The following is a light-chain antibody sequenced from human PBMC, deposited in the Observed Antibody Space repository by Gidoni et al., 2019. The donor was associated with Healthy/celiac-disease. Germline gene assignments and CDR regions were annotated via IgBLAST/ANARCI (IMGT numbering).Light chain of an antibody. V-gene: IGKV1-39*01. CDR3: QQSYSTPPET. Sequence: DIQMTQSPSSLSASVGDRVTITCRESQSISSYLNWYQQKPGKAPKLLIYAASSLQSGVPSRFSGSGSGTDFTLTISSLQPEDFATYYCQQSYSTPPETFGQXTRLEIK. J-gene: IGKJ5*01. CDR1: QSISSY. CDR2: AAS.